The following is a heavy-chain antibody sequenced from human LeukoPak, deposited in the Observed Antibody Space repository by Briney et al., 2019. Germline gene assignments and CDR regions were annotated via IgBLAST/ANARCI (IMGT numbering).Heavy chain of an antibody. CDR2: ISSSGSTI. V-gene: IGHV3-11*01. J-gene: IGHJ4*02. Sequence: GGSLRLSCAASGLTFSDYYMSWIRQAPGKGLEWVSYISSSGSTIYYADSVKGRFTISRDNAKNSLYLQMNSLRAEDTAVYYCARDRTVTLYCSSTSCDHALFDYWGQGTLVTVSS. CDR1: GLTFSDYY. CDR3: ARDRTVTLYCSSTSCDHALFDY. D-gene: IGHD2-2*01.